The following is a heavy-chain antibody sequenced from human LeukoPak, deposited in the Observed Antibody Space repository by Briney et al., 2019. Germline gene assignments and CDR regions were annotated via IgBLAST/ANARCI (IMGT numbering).Heavy chain of an antibody. CDR1: GGSIYSDDYY. J-gene: IGHJ6*03. Sequence: SETLSLTCTVSGGSIYSDDYYWSWFRQPPGKGLEWIGYIYYSGSTNYNPSLKSRVTISVDTSKNQFSLKLSYVTAADTAVYYCARESGARSLYYYYYYMDVWGKGTTVTVSS. V-gene: IGHV4-61*08. CDR3: ARESGARSLYYYYYYMDV. D-gene: IGHD6-25*01. CDR2: IYYSGST.